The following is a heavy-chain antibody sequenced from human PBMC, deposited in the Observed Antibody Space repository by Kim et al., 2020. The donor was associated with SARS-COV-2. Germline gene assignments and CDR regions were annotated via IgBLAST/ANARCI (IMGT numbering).Heavy chain of an antibody. J-gene: IGHJ6*03. CDR3: AKAGIAAAGTSYYYYMDV. Sequence: KGPFTLSRDNSKNTLYLQLNSLRAEDTAVYYCAKAGIAAAGTSYYYYMDVWGKGTTVTVSS. D-gene: IGHD6-13*01. V-gene: IGHV3-23*01.